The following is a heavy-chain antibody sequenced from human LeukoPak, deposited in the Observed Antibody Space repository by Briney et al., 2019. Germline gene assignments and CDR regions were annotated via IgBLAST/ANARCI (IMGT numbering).Heavy chain of an antibody. D-gene: IGHD3-22*01. CDR2: INPSSGNT. J-gene: IGHJ4*02. Sequence: ASVKVSCKASGYTFTNYYMHWVRQAPGQGLEWMGIINPSSGNTRSEQKFQGRVTMTRDTSTSTVYMGLSSLRSEDTAVYYCARGGGLKGTSGYSPSGYFDYWGQGTLVTVSS. CDR3: ARGGGLKGTSGYSPSGYFDY. V-gene: IGHV1-46*01. CDR1: GYTFTNYY.